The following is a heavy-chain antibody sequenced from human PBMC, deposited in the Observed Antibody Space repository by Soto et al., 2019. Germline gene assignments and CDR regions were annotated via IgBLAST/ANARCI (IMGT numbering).Heavy chain of an antibody. CDR2: IKQDGSEK. V-gene: IGHV3-7*01. D-gene: IGHD6-19*01. Sequence: GGSLRLSCAASGFTFRSFTMNWVRQAPGKGLEWVANIKQDGSEKYYVDSVKGRFTISRDNAKNSLYLQMNSLRAEDTAVYYCAREQTPGWLPHYWGQGTLVTVSS. CDR1: GFTFRSFT. J-gene: IGHJ4*02. CDR3: AREQTPGWLPHY.